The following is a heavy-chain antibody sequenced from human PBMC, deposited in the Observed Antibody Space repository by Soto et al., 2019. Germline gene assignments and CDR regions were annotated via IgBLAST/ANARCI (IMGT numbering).Heavy chain of an antibody. CDR3: ARQIYDADTGPNFQYYFDS. Sequence: GASLTISCKGSGYSSDGYWITWVRQKPGKGLEWMGRIDPSDSQTYYSPSFRGHVTISVTKSITTVFLQWSSLRASDTAMYYCARQIYDADTGPNFQYYFDSWGQGTPVAVSS. CDR2: IDPSDSQT. CDR1: GYSSDGYW. D-gene: IGHD5-18*01. J-gene: IGHJ4*02. V-gene: IGHV5-10-1*01.